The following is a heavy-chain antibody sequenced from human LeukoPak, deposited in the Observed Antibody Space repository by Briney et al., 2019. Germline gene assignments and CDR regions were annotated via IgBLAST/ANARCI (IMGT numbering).Heavy chain of an antibody. V-gene: IGHV4-59*08. Sequence: SETLSLTCTVSGGPISSYYWSWIRQPPGKGLEWIGYIYYSGSTNYNPSLKSRVTISVDTSKNQFSLKLSSVTAADTAVYYCARLRFGEGKNYGMDVWGQGTTVTVSS. J-gene: IGHJ6*02. CDR3: ARLRFGEGKNYGMDV. CDR1: GGPISSYY. CDR2: IYYSGST. D-gene: IGHD3-10*01.